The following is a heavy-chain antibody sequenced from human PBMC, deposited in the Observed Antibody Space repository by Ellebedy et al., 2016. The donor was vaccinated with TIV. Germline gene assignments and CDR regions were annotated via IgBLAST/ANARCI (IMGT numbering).Heavy chain of an antibody. J-gene: IGHJ4*02. CDR2: IIPIFGTA. CDR1: GYTFTGYY. V-gene: IGHV1-69*13. Sequence: AASVKVSCKASGYTFTGYYMHWVRQAPGQGLEWMGGIIPIFGTANYAQKFQGRVTITADESTSTAYMELSSLRSEDTAVYYCARVGLNIAAHATVPPDYWGQGTLVTVSS. CDR3: ARVGLNIAAHATVPPDY. D-gene: IGHD6-13*01.